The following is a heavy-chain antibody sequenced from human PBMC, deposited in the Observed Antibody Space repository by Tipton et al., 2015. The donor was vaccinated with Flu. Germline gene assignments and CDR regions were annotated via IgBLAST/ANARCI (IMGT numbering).Heavy chain of an antibody. J-gene: IGHJ3*02. CDR1: GGSISSYY. CDR3: ARVALRSDYYGSGTIPRYFAFDI. Sequence: TLSLTCTVSGGSISSYYWSWIRQPPGKGLEWIWYIYYSGSTNYNPSLKSRVTISVDTSKNQFSLKLSSVTAADTAVYYCARVALRSDYYGSGTIPRYFAFDIWGQGTMVTVSS. V-gene: IGHV4-59*01. D-gene: IGHD3-10*01. CDR2: IYYSGST.